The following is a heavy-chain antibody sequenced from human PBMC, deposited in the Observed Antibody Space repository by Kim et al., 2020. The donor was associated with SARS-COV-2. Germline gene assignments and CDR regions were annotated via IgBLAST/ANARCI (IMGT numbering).Heavy chain of an antibody. CDR3: ARNRPGRGCYDY. CDR2: ISSSSSYI. CDR1: GFTFSSYS. V-gene: IGHV3-21*01. Sequence: GGSLRLSCAASGFTFSSYSMNWVRQAPGKGLEWVSSISSSSSYIYYADSVKGRFTISRDNAKNSLYLQMNSLRAEDTAVYYCARNRPGRGCYDYWGQGTLVTVSS. J-gene: IGHJ4*02. D-gene: IGHD2-15*01.